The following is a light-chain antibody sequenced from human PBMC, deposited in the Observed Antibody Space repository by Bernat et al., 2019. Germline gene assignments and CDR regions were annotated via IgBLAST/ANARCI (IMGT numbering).Light chain of an antibody. CDR3: AAWDDSLNGVV. V-gene: IGLV1-44*01. CDR1: SSNIGSNT. Sequence: QSVLTQPPSASGTPGQRVTISCSGSSSNIGSNTVNWYQQLPGTAPKLLIYRNNYRPSGVPDRFSGSKSGTSASLAISGLQSEDEADYCCAAWDDSLNGVVFGGGTKLTVL. CDR2: RNN. J-gene: IGLJ2*01.